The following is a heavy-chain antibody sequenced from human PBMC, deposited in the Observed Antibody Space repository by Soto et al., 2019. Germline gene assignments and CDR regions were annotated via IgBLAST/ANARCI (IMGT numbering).Heavy chain of an antibody. Sequence: SETLSLTCAVSGFFISSGSYWGCIRKPPGKGLEWIGSIFHGGNTYYNPSLKSRVTISVDMSKNQFSLKLNSVTAADTAVYYCARARWYDAFDVWGQGTVVTVSS. CDR1: GFFISSGSY. CDR3: ARARWYDAFDV. J-gene: IGHJ3*01. CDR2: IFHGGNT. D-gene: IGHD2-15*01. V-gene: IGHV4-38-2*01.